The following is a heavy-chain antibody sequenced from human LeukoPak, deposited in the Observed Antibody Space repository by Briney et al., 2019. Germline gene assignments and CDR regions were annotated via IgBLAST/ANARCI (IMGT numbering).Heavy chain of an antibody. D-gene: IGHD3-22*01. J-gene: IGHJ3*02. CDR1: EFSVGSNY. Sequence: GGSLRLSCAASEFSVGSNYMTWVRQAPGKGLEGVSLIYSGGSTYYADSVKGRFTISRDNSKNTLYLQMNSLRAEDTAVYYCARGRGVVISAFDIWGQGTMVTVSS. CDR2: IYSGGST. CDR3: ARGRGVVISAFDI. V-gene: IGHV3-66*01.